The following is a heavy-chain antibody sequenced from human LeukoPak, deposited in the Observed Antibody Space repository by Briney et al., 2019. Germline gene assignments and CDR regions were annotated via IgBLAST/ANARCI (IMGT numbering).Heavy chain of an antibody. D-gene: IGHD1-26*01. J-gene: IGHJ4*02. Sequence: SETLSLTCTVSGGSISSGGYYWSWIRQHPGKGLEWIGYIYYSGSTYYNPSLKSRVTISVDTSKNQLSLKLSSVTAADTAVYYCARFWELPYYFDYWGQGTLVTVSS. CDR3: ARFWELPYYFDY. CDR2: IYYSGST. CDR1: GGSISSGGYY. V-gene: IGHV4-31*03.